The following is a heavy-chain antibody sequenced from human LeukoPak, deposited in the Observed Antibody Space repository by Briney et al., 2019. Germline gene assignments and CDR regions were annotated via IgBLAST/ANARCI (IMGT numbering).Heavy chain of an antibody. CDR3: ARYCSSTSCYAPNAFDI. J-gene: IGHJ3*02. CDR1: GFTVSSNY. CDR2: IYSGGST. D-gene: IGHD2-2*01. Sequence: GGSLRLSCAASGFTVSSNYMSWVRQAPGKGLEWVSVIYSGGSTYYADSVKGRFTISRDNSKNTLYLQMNSLRAEDTAVYYCARYCSSTSCYAPNAFDIWVQGTMVTVSS. V-gene: IGHV3-53*01.